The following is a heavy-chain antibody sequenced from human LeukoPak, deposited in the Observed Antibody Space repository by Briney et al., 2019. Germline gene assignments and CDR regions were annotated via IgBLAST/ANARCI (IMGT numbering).Heavy chain of an antibody. CDR3: AKSRSGSANWALQIFDN. CDR1: GFTFDDYA. V-gene: IGHV3-9*01. D-gene: IGHD1-1*01. J-gene: IGHJ4*02. CDR2: ISWNSGSM. Sequence: GGSLRLSCAASGFTFDDYAMHWVRQAPGKGLEWVSGISWNSGSMDYADSVKGRFTISRDNSKNSLFVQMNSPRAEDTAVYFCAKSRSGSANWALQIFDNWGQGTLVTVSS.